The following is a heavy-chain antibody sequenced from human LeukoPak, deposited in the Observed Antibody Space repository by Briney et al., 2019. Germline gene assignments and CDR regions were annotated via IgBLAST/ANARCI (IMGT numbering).Heavy chain of an antibody. Sequence: PSETLSLTCTVSGDFLSSGSYYWGWIRQSPGKGLAWIGSIYYSGSIFYNASFESRLTLSVDTSKNQFYLKLRSLTAADTAVYYRARLCQVTSCAKFDYWGQGIQVTVSS. CDR2: IYYSGSI. D-gene: IGHD2-21*02. V-gene: IGHV4-39*01. CDR3: ARLCQVTSCAKFDY. J-gene: IGHJ4*02. CDR1: GDFLSSGSYY.